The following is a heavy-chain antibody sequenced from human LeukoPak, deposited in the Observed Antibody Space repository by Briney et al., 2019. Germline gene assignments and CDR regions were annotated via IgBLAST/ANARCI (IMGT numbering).Heavy chain of an antibody. J-gene: IGHJ4*02. CDR1: GGSFSGYY. CDR2: INHSGST. D-gene: IGHD3-10*01. V-gene: IGHV4-34*01. CDR3: ARGSRGSGSINY. Sequence: PETLSLTCAVYGGSFSGYYWSWIRQPPGKGLEWIGEINHSGSTNYNPSLKSRVTISVDTSKNQFSLKLSSVTAADTAVYYCARGSRGSGSINYWGQGTLVTVSS.